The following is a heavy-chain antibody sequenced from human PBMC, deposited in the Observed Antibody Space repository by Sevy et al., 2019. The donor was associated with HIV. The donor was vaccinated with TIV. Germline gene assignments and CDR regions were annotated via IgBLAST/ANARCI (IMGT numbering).Heavy chain of an antibody. CDR1: GFTFSSYS. CDR3: ARGYCSSTSCYWENWFDP. J-gene: IGHJ5*02. D-gene: IGHD2-2*01. V-gene: IGHV3-48*02. Sequence: GGSLRLSCAASGFTFSSYSMNWVRQAPGKGLEWVSYISSSSSTIYYADSVKGRFTISRDNAKNSLYLQMNSLRDEDTAVYYCARGYCSSTSCYWENWFDPWGQGTLVTVS. CDR2: ISSSSSTI.